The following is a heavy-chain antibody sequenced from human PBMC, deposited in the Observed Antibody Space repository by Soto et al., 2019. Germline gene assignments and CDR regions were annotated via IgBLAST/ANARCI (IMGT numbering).Heavy chain of an antibody. V-gene: IGHV4-59*01. J-gene: IGHJ4*02. Sequence: SETLSLTCTVSGGSISSYYWSWIRQPPGKGLEWIGYIYYSGSTNYNPSLKSRVTISVDTSKNQFSPKLSSVTAADTAVYYCARGQLWHIFGYFDYWGQGTLVTVSS. CDR2: IYYSGST. D-gene: IGHD5-18*01. CDR1: GGSISSYY. CDR3: ARGQLWHIFGYFDY.